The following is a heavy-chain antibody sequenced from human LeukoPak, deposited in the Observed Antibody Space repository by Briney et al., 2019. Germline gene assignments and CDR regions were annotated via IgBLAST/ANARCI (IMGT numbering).Heavy chain of an antibody. Sequence: HPGGSLRLSCAASGFTFSSYAMSWVRQAPGKGLEWVSSITSSGAATYYADSVKGRFTISRDNSDNTLYLQMNSLRAEDTAVYYCAKDRPNYYGSNGHHYKLNGDCWGQGTLVTVSS. CDR1: GFTFSSYA. D-gene: IGHD3-22*01. CDR3: AKDRPNYYGSNGHHYKLNGDC. V-gene: IGHV3-23*01. CDR2: ITSSGAAT. J-gene: IGHJ4*02.